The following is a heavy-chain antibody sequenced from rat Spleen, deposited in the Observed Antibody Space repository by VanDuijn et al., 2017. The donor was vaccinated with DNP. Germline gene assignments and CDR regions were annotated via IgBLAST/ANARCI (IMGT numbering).Heavy chain of an antibody. D-gene: IGHD1-2*01. CDR1: GFTFSSYW. Sequence: EVQLVETGGGLVQPGRSLKLSCVASGFTFSSYWMFWIRQAPTKGLEWVASISSGGDITDYRDSVKGRFTISRDDAKNTQYLQMDSLRSEDTATYYCARHEEYSSYVYGFAYWGRGTLVTVSS. V-gene: IGHV5S13*01. CDR2: ISSGGDIT. J-gene: IGHJ3*01. CDR3: ARHEEYSSYVYGFAY.